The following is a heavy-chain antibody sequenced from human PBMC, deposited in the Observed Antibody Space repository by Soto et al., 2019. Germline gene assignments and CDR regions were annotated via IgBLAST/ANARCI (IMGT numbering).Heavy chain of an antibody. CDR2: INAGNGNT. CDR3: ARDLESVEQLVHGFDY. CDR1: GYTFTSYA. D-gene: IGHD6-6*01. V-gene: IGHV1-3*01. Sequence: ASVKVSCKASGYTFTSYAMHWVRQAPGQRLEWMGWINAGNGNTKYSQKFQGRVTITRDTSASTAYMELSSLRSEDTAVYYCARDLESVEQLVHGFDYWGQGTLVTVSS. J-gene: IGHJ4*02.